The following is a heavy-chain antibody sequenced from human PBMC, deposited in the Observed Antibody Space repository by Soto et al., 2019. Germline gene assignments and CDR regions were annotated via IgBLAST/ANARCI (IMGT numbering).Heavy chain of an antibody. D-gene: IGHD5-12*01. CDR2: IYYTGST. CDR3: ATNFGSEYSGTLDWFYP. Sequence: QLQLQESGPGLVKPSETLSLACTVSGGSVSSSRYFWGWIRQPPGKGLEWIESIYYTGSTYYNPSLKSRVTLSVDTSKNQVSLKMTSVTAADTAVYYCATNFGSEYSGTLDWFYPLGQGTLVTVSS. CDR1: GGSVSSSRYF. V-gene: IGHV4-39*01. J-gene: IGHJ5*02.